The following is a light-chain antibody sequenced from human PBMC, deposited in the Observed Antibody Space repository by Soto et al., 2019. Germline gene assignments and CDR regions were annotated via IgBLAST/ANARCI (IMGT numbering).Light chain of an antibody. CDR1: QSISRY. CDR2: ATS. Sequence: DIQMTQSPSSLSASVGDRVSITRRASQSISRYLTWYQQKPGKAPNLLIYATSSLQSGVPSRFSGSGSGTEFTLTISSLQPEDFATYYCQQLNSYPRTFGQGTKVDIK. CDR3: QQLNSYPRT. J-gene: IGKJ1*01. V-gene: IGKV1-9*01.